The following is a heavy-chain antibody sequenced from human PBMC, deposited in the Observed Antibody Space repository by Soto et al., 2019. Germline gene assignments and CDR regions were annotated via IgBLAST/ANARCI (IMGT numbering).Heavy chain of an antibody. CDR1: GYSVSSSDYY. J-gene: IGHJ6*02. V-gene: IGHV4-39*01. CDR3: APLSVSLSGPYGIHV. CDR2: MLYSGLT. Sequence: SETLSLTCSVSGYSVSSSDYYWAWIRQPPGKGLEWIGSMLYSGLTYYNPSLKSQVTLSVDTSKNQFSVRLNSVTASDTAVYYCAPLSVSLSGPYGIHVWGQGTTVTVSS. D-gene: IGHD2-15*01.